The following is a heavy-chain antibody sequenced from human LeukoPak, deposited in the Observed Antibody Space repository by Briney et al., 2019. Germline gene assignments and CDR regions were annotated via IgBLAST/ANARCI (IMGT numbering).Heavy chain of an antibody. CDR2: IYHSGST. Sequence: PSETLSLTCAVSGGSISSSNWWSWVRQPPGKGLEWIGEIYHSGSTNYNPSLKSRVTISVGKSKNQFSLKLSSVTAADTAVYYCARDSYASSSWLYFDYWGQGTLVTVSS. CDR3: ARDSYASSSWLYFDY. D-gene: IGHD6-13*01. V-gene: IGHV4-4*02. J-gene: IGHJ4*02. CDR1: GGSISSSNW.